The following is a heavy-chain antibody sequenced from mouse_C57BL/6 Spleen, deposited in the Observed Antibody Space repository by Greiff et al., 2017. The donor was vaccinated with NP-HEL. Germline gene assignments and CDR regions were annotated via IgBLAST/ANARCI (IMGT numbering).Heavy chain of an antibody. CDR3: AIGIYYGNYEDY. D-gene: IGHD2-1*01. J-gene: IGHJ2*01. CDR2: IDPSDSET. CDR1: GYTFTSYW. Sequence: QVQLQQPGAELVRPGSSVKLSCKASGYTFTSYWMHWVKQRPIQGLEWIGNIDPSDSETHYNQKFKDKATLTVDKSSSTAYMQLSSLTSEDSAVYYCAIGIYYGNYEDYWGQGTTLTVSS. V-gene: IGHV1-52*01.